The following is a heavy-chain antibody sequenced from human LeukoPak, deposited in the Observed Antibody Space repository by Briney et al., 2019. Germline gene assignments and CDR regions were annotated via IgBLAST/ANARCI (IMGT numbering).Heavy chain of an antibody. Sequence: KPSETLSLTCAVSGGSISSGGYSWSWIRQPPGKGLEWIGYIYHSGSTYYNPSLKSRVTISVDRSKNQFSLKLSSVTAADTAVYYCARGIGRDLDAFDIWGQGTMVTVSS. CDR3: ARGIGRDLDAFDI. CDR1: GGSISSGGYS. V-gene: IGHV4-30-2*01. CDR2: IYHSGST. J-gene: IGHJ3*02. D-gene: IGHD3-16*01.